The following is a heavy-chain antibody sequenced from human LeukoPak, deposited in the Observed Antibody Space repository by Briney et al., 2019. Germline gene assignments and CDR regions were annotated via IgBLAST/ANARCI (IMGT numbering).Heavy chain of an antibody. V-gene: IGHV6-1*01. Sequence: SQTLSLTCAIFGDSVSRNGAAWNWIRQSPSRGLEWLGRTYYGSKWYNDYAVSVQSRITINPDTSKNQLSLQLNSVTPEDTAVYYCARDPHGGSYSTRHEFDYWGQGNLVTVSS. CDR3: ARDPHGGSYSTRHEFDY. D-gene: IGHD1-26*01. J-gene: IGHJ4*02. CDR2: TYYGSKWYN. CDR1: GDSVSRNGAA.